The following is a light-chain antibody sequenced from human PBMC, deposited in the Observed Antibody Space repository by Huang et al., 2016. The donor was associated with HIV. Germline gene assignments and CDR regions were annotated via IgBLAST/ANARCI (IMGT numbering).Light chain of an antibody. Sequence: ERVMTQSPATVYLSPGKRATLSCKASLSVSTNLAWYQQRPGQAPRLLIYGASTRATGIPARFSGGGSGAEFTLTISSLQSEDFAVYYCQQYDNWPLTFGGGTKVQIK. V-gene: IGKV3-15*01. CDR3: QQYDNWPLT. J-gene: IGKJ4*01. CDR2: GAS. CDR1: LSVSTN.